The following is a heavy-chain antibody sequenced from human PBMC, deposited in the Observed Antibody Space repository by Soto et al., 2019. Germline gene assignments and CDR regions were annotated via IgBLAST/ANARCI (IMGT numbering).Heavy chain of an antibody. CDR2: IGSSGGYI. CDR3: AREKKHQSLGGRFGMDV. J-gene: IGHJ6*02. CDR1: GFIFSDFS. V-gene: IGHV3-21*01. Sequence: GGSLRLSCAVSGFIFSDFSMNWVRQAPGKGLEWVASIGSSGGYIFYADSVKGRFTISRDNAKKSLDLQINSLRAEDTAVYYCAREKKHQSLGGRFGMDVWGQGTTVTVSS. D-gene: IGHD2-2*01.